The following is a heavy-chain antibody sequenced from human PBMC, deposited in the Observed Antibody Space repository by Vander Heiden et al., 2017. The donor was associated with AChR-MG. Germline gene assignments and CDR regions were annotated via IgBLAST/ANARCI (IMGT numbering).Heavy chain of an antibody. V-gene: IGHV4-4*02. CDR2: IYHSGST. D-gene: IGHD4-4*01. J-gene: IGHJ4*02. CDR1: GGSVSSSNW. Sequence: QVQLQESVPGLVKPSGTLSLTCAVSGGSVSSSNWWSWGRQPAGKGLEWIGEIYHSGSTNYNPSLKGRVTISGDKSKNQFSLKLSSVTAADTAVYYCARELRLQYLTYFDYWGQGTLVTVSS. CDR3: ARELRLQYLTYFDY.